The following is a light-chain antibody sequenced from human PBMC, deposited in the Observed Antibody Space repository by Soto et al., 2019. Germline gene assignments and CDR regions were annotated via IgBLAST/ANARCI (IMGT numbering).Light chain of an antibody. CDR1: QSVSSSY. CDR3: QQYGSSPT. J-gene: IGKJ4*01. CDR2: GAS. V-gene: IGKV3-20*01. Sequence: EIVLTHSPGTLYLSPGERATLSCRASQSVSSSYLAWYQQKPGQAPRLLIYGASSRATGIPDRFSGSGSRTDFTLTISRLEPEDFAVYYCQQYGSSPTFGGGTKVDIK.